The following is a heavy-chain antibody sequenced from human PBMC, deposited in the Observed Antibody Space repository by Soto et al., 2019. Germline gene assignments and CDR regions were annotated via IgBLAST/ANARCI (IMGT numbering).Heavy chain of an antibody. Sequence: GASVKVSCKASGYTFTSYAMHWVRQAPGQRLEWMGWINAGNGNTKYSQKFQGRVTITRDTSASTAYMELSSLRSEDTAVYYCARTYHYDSGGKTYFYYGMDVWGQGTKVTVSS. CDR2: INAGNGNT. J-gene: IGHJ6*02. V-gene: IGHV1-3*01. CDR3: ARTYHYDSGGKTYFYYGMDV. D-gene: IGHD3-22*01. CDR1: GYTFTSYA.